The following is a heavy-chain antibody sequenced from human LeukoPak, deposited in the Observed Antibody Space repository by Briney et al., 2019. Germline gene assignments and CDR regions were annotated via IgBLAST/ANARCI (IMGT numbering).Heavy chain of an antibody. D-gene: IGHD5-24*01. CDR1: GFTFSSYW. Sequence: PGGSLRLSCAAPGFTFSSYWMSWVRQAPGKGLEWVAVISYDGRDKYYADSVKGRFTISRDDSLYLQMNSLRAEDTAVYYCAREAQPRWLQLIYDIWGQGTMVAVSS. CDR2: ISYDGRDK. J-gene: IGHJ3*02. V-gene: IGHV3-30*03. CDR3: AREAQPRWLQLIYDI.